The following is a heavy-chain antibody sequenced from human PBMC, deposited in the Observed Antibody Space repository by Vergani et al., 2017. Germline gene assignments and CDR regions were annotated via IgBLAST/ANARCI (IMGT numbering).Heavy chain of an antibody. CDR1: GFTFDDYA. V-gene: IGHV3-9*01. Sequence: EVQLVESGGGLVQPGRSLRLSCAASGFTFDDYAMHWVRQAPGKGLEWVSGISWNSGSIGYADSVKGRFTSSRDNAKNSLYLQMNSLRAEDTALYYCAKDYYYDSSGYYFDYWGQGTLVTVSS. D-gene: IGHD3-22*01. J-gene: IGHJ4*02. CDR2: ISWNSGSI. CDR3: AKDYYYDSSGYYFDY.